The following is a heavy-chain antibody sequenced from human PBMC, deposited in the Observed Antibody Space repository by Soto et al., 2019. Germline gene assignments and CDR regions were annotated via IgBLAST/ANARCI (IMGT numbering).Heavy chain of an antibody. V-gene: IGHV1-45*02. CDR3: VRSPLAGPLPDDVLDE. CDR2: ITVYNGDT. CDR1: GYSFTYRY. J-gene: IGHJ3*01. Sequence: QMQLVQSGTEVKKTGSSVKISCKASGYSFTYRYLHWVRQAPGQPFEWMGWITVYNGDTKYAQRFQHRVTITRETSLTAVYMEMRTLTSEDTAMYYCVRSPLAGPLPDDVLDEWVQGTMVTVSS.